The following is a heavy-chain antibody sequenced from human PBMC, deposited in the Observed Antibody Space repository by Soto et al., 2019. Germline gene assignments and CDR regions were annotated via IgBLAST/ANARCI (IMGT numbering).Heavy chain of an antibody. CDR3: AKARAVAGKYYFDY. J-gene: IGHJ4*02. V-gene: IGHV3-9*01. CDR2: INWNGGTI. D-gene: IGHD6-19*01. CDR1: GFTFDDYA. Sequence: EVQLVESGEGLLRPGRSLRLSCAASGFTFDDYAMHWVRQAPGKGLAWVSGINWNGGTIAYADSVKGRFTISRDNAKNSLYLQMNSLRADDTALYYCAKARAVAGKYYFDYWGQGTLVTVSS.